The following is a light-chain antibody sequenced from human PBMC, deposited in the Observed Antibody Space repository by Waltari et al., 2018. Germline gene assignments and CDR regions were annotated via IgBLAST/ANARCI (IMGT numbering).Light chain of an antibody. CDR3: QQADSFPRT. CDR1: QTIGTW. V-gene: IGKV1-12*01. Sequence: DVQMTQSPSSVSASLGDRVTITCRASQTIGTWLAWYQQKAGKAPRLLIYGASVLHSGVPSRFSGSGSGTDFTLNINNLQPEDFAIYFCQQADSFPRTFGQGTKVEI. CDR2: GAS. J-gene: IGKJ1*01.